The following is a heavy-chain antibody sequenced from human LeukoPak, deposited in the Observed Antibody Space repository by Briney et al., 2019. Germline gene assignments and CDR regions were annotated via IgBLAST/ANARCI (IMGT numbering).Heavy chain of an antibody. CDR1: GYTFTGYY. J-gene: IGHJ4*02. V-gene: IGHV1-2*04. CDR2: INPNSGGT. Sequence: GASVKVSCKASGYTFTGYYMHWVRQAPGQGLEWMGWINPNSGGTNYAQKFQGWVTMTRDMSISTAYMELSRLRSDDTAVYYCARASSDGYTFDYWGQGTLVTVSS. D-gene: IGHD5-24*01. CDR3: ARASSDGYTFDY.